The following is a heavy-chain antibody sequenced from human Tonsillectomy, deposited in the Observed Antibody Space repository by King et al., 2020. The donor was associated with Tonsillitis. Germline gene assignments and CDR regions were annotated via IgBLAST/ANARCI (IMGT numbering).Heavy chain of an antibody. CDR3: ARAQAGSQLGHDYYYYYGMDV. CDR1: GFTFSSYG. CDR2: IWYDGSKK. J-gene: IGHJ6*02. Sequence: VQLVQSGGGVVQPGRSLRLSCAASGFTFSSYGIHWVRQVPGKGLEWVAVIWYDGSKKYYADSVKGRFTIFRDNSRNTLYLQMNSLRAEDTAVYYCARAQAGSQLGHDYYYYYGMDVWGQGTTVTVSS. V-gene: IGHV3-33*01. D-gene: IGHD2-2*01.